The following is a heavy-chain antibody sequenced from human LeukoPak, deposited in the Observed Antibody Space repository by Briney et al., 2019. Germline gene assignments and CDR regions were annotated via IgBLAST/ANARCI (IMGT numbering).Heavy chain of an antibody. CDR3: ARDSPIARGWYYFDS. Sequence: GGSLRLSCAASGFTFSSYAMHWVRQAPGKGLEGVAVISYDGSNKYYADSVKGRFTISRDNSKTPLYLQMNTLRAQDTAVYYCARDSPIARGWYYFDSWGQGTLVTVSP. D-gene: IGHD6-19*01. CDR1: GFTFSSYA. V-gene: IGHV3-30*04. J-gene: IGHJ4*02. CDR2: ISYDGSNK.